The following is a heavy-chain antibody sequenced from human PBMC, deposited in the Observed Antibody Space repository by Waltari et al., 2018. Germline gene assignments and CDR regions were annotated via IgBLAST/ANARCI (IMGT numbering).Heavy chain of an antibody. V-gene: IGHV4-31*03. CDR3: ARGEYYYGSGSYYKSVYFDY. J-gene: IGHJ4*02. CDR2: IYYSGST. CDR1: GGSISSGGYY. Sequence: QVQLQESGPGLVKPSQTLSLTCTVSGGSISSGGYYWSWIRQHPGKGLEWIGYIYYSGSTYYNPSRKSRVTISVDTSKNQFSLKLSSVTAADTAVYYCARGEYYYGSGSYYKSVYFDYWGQGTLVTVSS. D-gene: IGHD3-10*01.